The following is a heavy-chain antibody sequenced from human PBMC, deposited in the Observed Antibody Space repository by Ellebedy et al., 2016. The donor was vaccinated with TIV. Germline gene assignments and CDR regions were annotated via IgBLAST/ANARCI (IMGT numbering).Heavy chain of an antibody. V-gene: IGHV1-18*01. Sequence: ASVKVSXXASGYNFINYGINWVRQAPGQGLEWMGWISAYNGKTKYVPSLQGRVTMTTDTSTTTAFLELRSLTSDDTAMYYCARDSVGWFDPWGQGTLVTVSS. CDR1: GYNFINYG. D-gene: IGHD2-2*01. CDR3: ARDSVGWFDP. CDR2: ISAYNGKT. J-gene: IGHJ5*02.